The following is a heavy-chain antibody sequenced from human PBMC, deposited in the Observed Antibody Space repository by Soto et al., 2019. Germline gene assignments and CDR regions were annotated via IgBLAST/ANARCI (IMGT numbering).Heavy chain of an antibody. CDR1: GGTFSSYA. J-gene: IGHJ4*02. V-gene: IGHV1-69*13. CDR2: IIPIFGTA. Sequence: SVKVSCKASGGTFSSYAISWVRQAPGQGLEWMGGIIPIFGTANYAQKFQGRVAITADESTSTAYMELSSLRSEDTAVYYCASNLYSSGWYDYWGQGTLVTVSS. CDR3: ASNLYSSGWYDY. D-gene: IGHD6-19*01.